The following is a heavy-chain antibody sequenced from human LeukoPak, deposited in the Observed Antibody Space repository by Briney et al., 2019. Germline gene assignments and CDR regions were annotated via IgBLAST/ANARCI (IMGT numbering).Heavy chain of an antibody. D-gene: IGHD4-17*01. Sequence: SETLSLTCVVSGGSFTAYYWSWVRQTPGKGLEGSGEVNHSGYTNMNASLKSGVTILVETSKNQFSLMMTSVTAADTAVYFCASMTTGHDYWGQGTLVTVSS. V-gene: IGHV4-34*01. J-gene: IGHJ4*02. CDR1: GGSFTAYY. CDR3: ASMTTGHDY. CDR2: VNHSGYT.